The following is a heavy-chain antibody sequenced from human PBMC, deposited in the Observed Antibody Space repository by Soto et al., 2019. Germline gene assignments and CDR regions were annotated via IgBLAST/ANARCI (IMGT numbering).Heavy chain of an antibody. D-gene: IGHD6-19*01. V-gene: IGHV1-46*02. CDR1: GYTFENYY. Sequence: QVHLVQSGAEVKKPGASVKVSCKASGYTFENYYMHWVRQAPGQGLEWLGIIDPTGGRTTYAQKFQDRVTMTRDPSTSPVYMELSSLRSNDTALYYCARELQFPHQETGMDVWGQGTTVTVSS. CDR3: ARELQFPHQETGMDV. J-gene: IGHJ6*02. CDR2: IDPTGGRT.